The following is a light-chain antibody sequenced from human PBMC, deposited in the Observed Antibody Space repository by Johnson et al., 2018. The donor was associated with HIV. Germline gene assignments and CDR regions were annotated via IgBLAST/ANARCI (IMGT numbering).Light chain of an antibody. CDR1: TSNIGNNY. V-gene: IGLV1-51*01. Sequence: QSVLTQPPSVSAAPGQKVTISCSGGTSNIGNNYVSWYQHLPGTAPKLLIYDNNKRPSGIPDRFSGSKSGTSATLDITGLQTGDEADYYCGTWDSSLSAYVFGTGTKVTVL. J-gene: IGLJ1*01. CDR3: GTWDSSLSAYV. CDR2: DNN.